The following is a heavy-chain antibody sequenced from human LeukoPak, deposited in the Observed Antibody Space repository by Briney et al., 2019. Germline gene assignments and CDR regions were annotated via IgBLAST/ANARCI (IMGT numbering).Heavy chain of an antibody. V-gene: IGHV1-2*02. CDR1: AYTFTYYY. D-gene: IGHD6-6*01. CDR3: ARARWQLVPYFDS. J-gene: IGHJ4*02. Sequence: ASVTLSFKSSAYTFTYYYMHWVRQAPGQGLEWMGWINPNSGDTNFAQKFQGRVAMTRDTSISTAYLELGSLRSDDTAVYFCARARWQLVPYFDSWGQGTLVTVSS. CDR2: INPNSGDT.